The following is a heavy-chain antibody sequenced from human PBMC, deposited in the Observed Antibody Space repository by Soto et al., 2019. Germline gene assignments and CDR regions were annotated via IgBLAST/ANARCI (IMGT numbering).Heavy chain of an antibody. Sequence: LSLTCAVDGGSFSSYHWSWIRQTPGKGLEWIGEINHLTTTNYNPSLKSRVIISLDTPKNQFSLKLSSVTAADTAVYYCARGYDTALAPIFWGQGILVTVSS. V-gene: IGHV4-34*01. J-gene: IGHJ4*02. CDR3: ARGYDTALAPIF. CDR1: GGSFSSYH. D-gene: IGHD5-18*01. CDR2: INHLTTT.